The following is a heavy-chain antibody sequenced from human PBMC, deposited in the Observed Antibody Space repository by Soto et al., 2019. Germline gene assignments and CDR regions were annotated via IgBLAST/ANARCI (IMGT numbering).Heavy chain of an antibody. CDR2: INPNSGDA. J-gene: IGHJ6*02. CDR3: ARSHSAYHYHAMDA. V-gene: IGHV1-2*02. Sequence: ASVKVSCKTSRYIFTGYYMHWVRQAPGQGLEWMGWINPNSGDANYAQRFKGRVSMTSDTSINTAYLELSRLRPGDTAVFFCARSHSAYHYHAMDAWGQGTTVTVSS. CDR1: RYIFTGYY.